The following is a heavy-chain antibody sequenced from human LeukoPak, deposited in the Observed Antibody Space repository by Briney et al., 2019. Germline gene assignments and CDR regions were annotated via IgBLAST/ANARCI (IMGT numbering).Heavy chain of an antibody. D-gene: IGHD3-22*01. CDR1: GFTFSSYS. CDR2: ISSSSSTI. J-gene: IGHJ4*02. V-gene: IGHV3-48*02. CDR3: ARVRYYYDSSGSTIDY. Sequence: GRSLRLSCAASGFTFSSYSMNWVRQAPGKGLEWVSYISSSSSTIYYADSVKGRFTISRDNAKNSLYLQMNSLRDEDTAVYYCARVRYYYDSSGSTIDYWGQGTLVTVSS.